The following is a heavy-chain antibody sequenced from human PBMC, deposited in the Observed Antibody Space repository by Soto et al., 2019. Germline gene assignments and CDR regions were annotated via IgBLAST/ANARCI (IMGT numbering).Heavy chain of an antibody. D-gene: IGHD5-12*01. CDR3: ARAGVATIYPGNKWFDP. CDR1: GGSISSGDYY. CDR2: IYYSGST. J-gene: IGHJ5*02. V-gene: IGHV4-30-4*01. Sequence: QVQLQESGPGLVKPSQTLSLTCTVSGGSISSGDYYWRWIRQPPGKVLEWIGYIYYSGSTYYNPSIKRRVTISVDTSKNQFSLNLSSVTAADTAMYYCARAGVATIYPGNKWFDPWRQGTLVTVAS.